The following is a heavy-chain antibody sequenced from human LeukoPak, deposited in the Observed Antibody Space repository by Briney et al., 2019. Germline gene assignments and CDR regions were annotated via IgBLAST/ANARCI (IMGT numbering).Heavy chain of an antibody. CDR2: IYTSGST. V-gene: IGHV4-4*09. Sequence: PSETLSLTCTVSGGSISSYYWSWIRQPPGKGLEWVGHIYTSGSTNYNPSLKSRVTISVDTSKNQFSLKLSSVTAADTAVYYCARQAYYDFWSGYYFRYNWFDPWGQGTLVTVSS. CDR3: ARQAYYDFWSGYYFRYNWFDP. CDR1: GGSISSYY. J-gene: IGHJ5*02. D-gene: IGHD3-3*01.